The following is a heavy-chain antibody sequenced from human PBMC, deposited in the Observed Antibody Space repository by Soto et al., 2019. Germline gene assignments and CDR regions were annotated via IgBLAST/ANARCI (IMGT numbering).Heavy chain of an antibody. CDR3: ARVYSVYSSSWKVYYYYGMDV. Sequence: SQTLSLTCAISGDSVSSNSAAWNWIRQSPSRGLEWLGRTYYRSKWYNDYAVSVKSRITINPDTSKNQFSLQLNSVTPEDTAVYYCARVYSVYSSSWKVYYYYGMDVWGQGTTVTVSS. D-gene: IGHD6-13*01. V-gene: IGHV6-1*01. J-gene: IGHJ6*02. CDR1: GDSVSSNSAA. CDR2: TYYRSKWYN.